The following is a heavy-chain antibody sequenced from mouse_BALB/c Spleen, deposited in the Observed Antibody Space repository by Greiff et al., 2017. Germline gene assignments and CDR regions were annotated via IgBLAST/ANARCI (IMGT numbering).Heavy chain of an antibody. CDR3: AGLPDY. J-gene: IGHJ2*01. CDR1: GFTFSDYY. Sequence: EVQRVESGGGLVKPGGSLKLSCAASGFTFSDYYMYWVRQTPEKRLEWVATISDGGSYTYYPDSVKGRFTISRDNAKNNLYLQMSSLKSEDTAMYYCAGLPDYWGQGTTLTVSS. V-gene: IGHV5-4*02. CDR2: ISDGGSYT. D-gene: IGHD3-1*01.